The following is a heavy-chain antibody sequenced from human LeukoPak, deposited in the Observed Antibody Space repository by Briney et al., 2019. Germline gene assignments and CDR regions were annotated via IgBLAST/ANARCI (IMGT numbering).Heavy chain of an antibody. V-gene: IGHV1-2*02. D-gene: IGHD4-17*01. CDR2: INPNSGGR. CDR3: ARDGGGTTVTSDY. CDR1: GYTFTGYY. Sequence: GASVKVSCKVSGYTFTGYYMHWVRQAPGQGLEWMGWINPNSGGRTYAQRFQGRVTMTRDTSISTAYMELSSLISDDTAVYYCARDGGGTTVTSDYWGQGTLVTVSS. J-gene: IGHJ4*02.